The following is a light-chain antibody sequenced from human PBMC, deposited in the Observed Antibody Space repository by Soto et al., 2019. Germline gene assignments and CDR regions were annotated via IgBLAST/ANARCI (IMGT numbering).Light chain of an antibody. Sequence: EIVLTQSPGTLSLSPGERATLSCRASQSVSSSYLAWYQHKPGRAPRLLIDGTSSRATGIPDRFSGSGSGTDFTLPISRLEPEDFAVYYCQQYDRLVTFGQGTKVEIK. J-gene: IGKJ1*01. CDR3: QQYDRLVT. CDR2: GTS. V-gene: IGKV3-20*01. CDR1: QSVSSSY.